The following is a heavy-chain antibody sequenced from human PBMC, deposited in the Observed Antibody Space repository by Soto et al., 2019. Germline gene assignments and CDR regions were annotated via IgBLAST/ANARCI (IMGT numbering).Heavy chain of an antibody. Sequence: QVQLVQSGAEVKKPGSSVKVSCQAFGGTFSSYAISWVRQAPGQGLEWMGVIIPIFGTANYAQKFQGRVTITADESTSTAYMELSSLRSEDTAVYYCARTITDYDSSGYYTYYGMDVWGQGTTVTVSS. CDR2: IIPIFGTA. V-gene: IGHV1-69*01. CDR3: ARTITDYDSSGYYTYYGMDV. D-gene: IGHD3-22*01. J-gene: IGHJ6*02. CDR1: GGTFSSYA.